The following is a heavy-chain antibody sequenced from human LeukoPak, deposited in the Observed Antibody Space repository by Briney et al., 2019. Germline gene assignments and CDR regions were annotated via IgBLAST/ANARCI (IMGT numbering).Heavy chain of an antibody. V-gene: IGHV3-20*04. J-gene: IGHJ4*02. CDR2: INWNGVST. CDR1: GFTFDDYG. D-gene: IGHD1-26*01. Sequence: GGSLRLPCAASGFTFDDYGMSWVRQAPGKGLEWVSGINWNGVSTGYADSVKGRFTISRDNAKNSLYLQMNSLRADDTALYYCERVRWGLWGGDYWGQGTLVTVSS. CDR3: ERVRWGLWGGDY.